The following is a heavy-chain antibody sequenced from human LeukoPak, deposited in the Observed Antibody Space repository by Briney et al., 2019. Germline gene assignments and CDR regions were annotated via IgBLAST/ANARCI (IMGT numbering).Heavy chain of an antibody. V-gene: IGHV4-61*05. CDR2: IYYSGST. Sequence: SETLSLTCSVSGGYISSSRYYWGWIRQPPGKGLEWIGYIYYSGSTNYNPSLKSRVTISVDTSKNQFSLKLSSVTAADTAVYYCARQGNSSWSTGNYYYYGMDVWGQGTTVTVSS. CDR3: ARQGNSSWSTGNYYYYGMDV. J-gene: IGHJ6*02. D-gene: IGHD6-13*01. CDR1: GGYISSSRYY.